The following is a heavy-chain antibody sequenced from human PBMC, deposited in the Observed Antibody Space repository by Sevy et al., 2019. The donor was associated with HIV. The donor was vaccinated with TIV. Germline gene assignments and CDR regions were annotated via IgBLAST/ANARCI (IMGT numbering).Heavy chain of an antibody. CDR3: ARYSSGWYYYFDY. J-gene: IGHJ4*02. D-gene: IGHD6-19*01. V-gene: IGHV3-7*01. Sequence: GGSLRLSCTASGFTLSTYWMSWVRQAPGKGLEWVGNIKPDGSERYYVDSVKGRFTISRDNARNSLYLQMNSLRAEDTAVYYCARYSSGWYYYFDYWGQGTLVTVSS. CDR2: IKPDGSER. CDR1: GFTLSTYW.